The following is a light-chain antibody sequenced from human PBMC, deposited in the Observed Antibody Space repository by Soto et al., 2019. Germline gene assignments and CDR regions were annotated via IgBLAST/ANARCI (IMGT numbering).Light chain of an antibody. Sequence: QSVLTQPPSVSAAPGQKVTISCSGSSSNIANNYVFWYQQLPGTAPKLLIYENKKRRSGVPDRFSGSKSGTSATLGITGLQTGDEADYYCGTWDSGLSAGVFGGGTKLTVL. J-gene: IGLJ2*01. CDR3: GTWDSGLSAGV. V-gene: IGLV1-51*02. CDR2: ENK. CDR1: SSNIANNY.